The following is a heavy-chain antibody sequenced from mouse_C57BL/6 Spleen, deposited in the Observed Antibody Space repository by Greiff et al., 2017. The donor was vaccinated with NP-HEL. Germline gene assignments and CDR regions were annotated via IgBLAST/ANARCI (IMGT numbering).Heavy chain of an antibody. CDR3: ARNYGSSPYYFDY. CDR1: GYTFTSYW. V-gene: IGHV1-52*01. CDR2: IDPSDSET. D-gene: IGHD1-1*01. Sequence: QVQLKHPGAELVRPGSSVKLSCKASGYTFTSYWMHWVKQRPIQGLEWIGNIDPSDSETHYNQKFKDKATLTVDKSSSTAYMQLSSLTSEDSAVYYCARNYGSSPYYFDYWGQGTSLTVSS. J-gene: IGHJ2*02.